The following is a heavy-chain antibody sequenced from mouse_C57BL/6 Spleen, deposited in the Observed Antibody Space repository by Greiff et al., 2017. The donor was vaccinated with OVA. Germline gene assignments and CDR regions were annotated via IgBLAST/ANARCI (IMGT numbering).Heavy chain of an antibody. D-gene: IGHD2-2*01. CDR3: AKSIYYGYENAMDY. CDR2: ISSGSSSI. J-gene: IGHJ4*01. CDR1: GFTFSDYG. Sequence: DVKLVESGGGLVKPGGSLKLSCAASGFTFSDYGMHWVRQAPEKGLEWVAYISSGSSSIYYADKVKGRFTISRDNAKKTLFLQMTSLRSEDTAMYYCAKSIYYGYENAMDYWGQGTSVTVSS. V-gene: IGHV5-17*01.